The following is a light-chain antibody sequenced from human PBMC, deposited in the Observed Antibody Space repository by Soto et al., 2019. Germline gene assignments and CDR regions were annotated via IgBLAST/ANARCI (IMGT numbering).Light chain of an antibody. CDR1: QGISSY. CDR2: AAS. V-gene: IGKV1-8*01. CDR3: QQYYNYPLT. J-gene: IGKJ4*01. Sequence: AIRMTQSPSSFSASTGDRVTITCRASQGISSYLAWYQQKPGKAPKLLIYAASTLQSGVPSRFSGSASGTDFTLTISCLQSEDFATYYCQQYYNYPLTFGGGTKVEIK.